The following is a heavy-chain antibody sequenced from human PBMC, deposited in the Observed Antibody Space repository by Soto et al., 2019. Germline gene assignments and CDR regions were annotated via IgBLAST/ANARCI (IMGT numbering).Heavy chain of an antibody. D-gene: IGHD2-15*01. CDR2: IYYSGST. CDR1: GGSISSYY. V-gene: IGHV4-59*01. Sequence: SETLSLTCTVSGGSISSYYWSWIRQPPGKGLEWIGYIYYSGSTNYNPSLKSRVTISVDTSKNQFSLKLSSVTAADTAVYYCASAPGSFYFDYWGQGTLVTVSS. CDR3: ASAPGSFYFDY. J-gene: IGHJ4*02.